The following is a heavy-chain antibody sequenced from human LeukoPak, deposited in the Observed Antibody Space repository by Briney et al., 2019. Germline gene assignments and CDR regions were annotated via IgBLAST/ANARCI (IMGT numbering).Heavy chain of an antibody. J-gene: IGHJ3*02. V-gene: IGHV3-23*01. CDR2: ISGSGGST. D-gene: IGHD3-22*01. CDR1: GFTFSNYA. CDR3: AKDTRYYYDSSGYYDDPKYDAFDI. Sequence: PGGSLRLSCAASGFTFSNYAMSWVRQAPGKGLEWVSAISGSGGSTYYADSVKGRFTISRDNSKNTLYLQMNSLRAEDTAVYYCAKDTRYYYDSSGYYDDPKYDAFDIWGQGTMVTVSS.